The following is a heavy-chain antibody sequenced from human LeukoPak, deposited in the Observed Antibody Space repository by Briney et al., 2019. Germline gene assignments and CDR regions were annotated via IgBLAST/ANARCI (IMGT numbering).Heavy chain of an antibody. CDR3: ARIGVPGSYLTGAFDI. CDR1: GGTFSSYA. V-gene: IGHV1-69*01. D-gene: IGHD1-26*01. Sequence: GASVKVSCKASGGTFSSYAISWVRQAPGQGLEWMGGIIPIFGTANYAQKFQGRVSITADESTSTAYMELSSLRSEDTAVYYCARIGVPGSYLTGAFDIWGQGTMVTVSS. CDR2: IIPIFGTA. J-gene: IGHJ3*02.